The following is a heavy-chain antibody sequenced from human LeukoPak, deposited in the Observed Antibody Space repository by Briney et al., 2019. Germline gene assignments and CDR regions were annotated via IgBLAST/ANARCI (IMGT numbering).Heavy chain of an antibody. CDR1: GFTFSSHW. CDR3: YGANAEH. J-gene: IGHJ1*01. V-gene: IGHV3-74*01. Sequence: GGSLRLSCAASGFTFSSHWMHWVRQAPGKGLVWVSRINSEGSITTYADSAQGRFTISRDNAKNTLYLQMNSLRAEDTAVYYCYGANAEHWGQGTLVTVSS. CDR2: INSEGSIT. D-gene: IGHD4-23*01.